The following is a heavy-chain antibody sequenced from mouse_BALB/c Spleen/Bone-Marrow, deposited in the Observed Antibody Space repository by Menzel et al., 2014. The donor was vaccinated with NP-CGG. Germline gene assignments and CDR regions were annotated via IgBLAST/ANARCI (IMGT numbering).Heavy chain of an antibody. Sequence: EVQGVESGGGLVQPGGSRKLSCAASGFTFSSFGMHWVRQAPEKGLEWVAYISSGSSTIYYADTVKGRVTISRDNPKNTLSPQMTSIRLKYAAMSYCSRGGNWDDFYYWGQGTTLTVSS. J-gene: IGHJ2*01. CDR2: ISSGSSTI. CDR3: SRGGNWDDFYY. V-gene: IGHV5-17*02. CDR1: GFTFSSFG. D-gene: IGHD4-1*01.